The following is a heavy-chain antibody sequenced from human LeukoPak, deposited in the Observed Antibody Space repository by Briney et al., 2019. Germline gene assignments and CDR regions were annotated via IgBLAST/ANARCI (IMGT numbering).Heavy chain of an antibody. V-gene: IGHV3-21*01. D-gene: IGHD1-26*01. CDR2: ISSSSSYI. J-gene: IGHJ4*02. CDR1: GFTFSNAW. Sequence: PGGSLRLSCAASGFTFSNAWMSWVRQAPGKGLEWVSSISSSSSYIYYADSVKGRFTISRDNAKNSLYLQMNSLRAEDTAVYYCARDTAKWEWGQGTLVTVSS. CDR3: ARDTAKWE.